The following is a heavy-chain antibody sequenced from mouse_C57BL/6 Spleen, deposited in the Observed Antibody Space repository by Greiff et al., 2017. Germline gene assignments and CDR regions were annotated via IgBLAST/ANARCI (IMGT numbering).Heavy chain of an antibody. CDR2: IRNKANGYTT. D-gene: IGHD1-1*01. CDR1: GFTFTDYY. CDR3: ARDDYGSSYWYFDV. V-gene: IGHV7-3*01. J-gene: IGHJ1*03. Sequence: EVMLVESGGGLVQPGGSLSLSCAASGFTFTDYYMSCVRQPPGKALEWLGFIRNKANGYTTEYSASVKSRFTISRDNSQSILYLQMNALRAEDSATYYCARDDYGSSYWYFDVWGTGTTVTVSS.